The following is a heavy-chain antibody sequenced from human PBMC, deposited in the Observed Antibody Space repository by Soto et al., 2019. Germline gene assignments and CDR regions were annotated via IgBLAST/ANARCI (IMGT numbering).Heavy chain of an antibody. CDR2: IYYSGST. CDR3: ARGGDIVVVPVAVFEP. V-gene: IGHV4-59*01. D-gene: IGHD2-2*01. J-gene: IGHJ5*02. CDR1: GGSISSYY. Sequence: QSLTCTVSGGSISSYYWSWIRQPPGKGLEWIGYIYYSGSTNYNPSLKSRVTISVDTSKNQFSLKLSSVTAADTAVYYCARGGDIVVVPVAVFEPWGQGTLVTVSS.